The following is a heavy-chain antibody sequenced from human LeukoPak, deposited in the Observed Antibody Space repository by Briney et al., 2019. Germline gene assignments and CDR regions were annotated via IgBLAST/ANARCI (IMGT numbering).Heavy chain of an antibody. D-gene: IGHD2-15*01. Sequence: SETLSLTCTVSGGSISSSSYYWGWIRQPPGKGLEWMGEINHSGSTNYNPSLKSRVTISVDTSKYHFSLKLSSVTAADTAVYYCARLCGGSCYRLDYWGQGTLVTVSS. J-gene: IGHJ4*02. CDR3: ARLCGGSCYRLDY. CDR1: GGSISSSSYY. V-gene: IGHV4-39*02. CDR2: INHSGST.